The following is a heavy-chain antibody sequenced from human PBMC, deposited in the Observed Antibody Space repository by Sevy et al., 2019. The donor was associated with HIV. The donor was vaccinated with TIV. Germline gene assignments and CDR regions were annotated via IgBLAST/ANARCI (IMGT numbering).Heavy chain of an antibody. CDR3: AKSKVASVYHYYGMDV. Sequence: GGSLRLSCRTFGFTFDEHAMPWVRQVPGKGLEWVSGIRWNGGSVAYADSVKGRFTNSRDNTKSSLSLQMNGLRPEDTAVYYCAKSKVASVYHYYGMDVWGHGTTVTVPS. J-gene: IGHJ6*02. CDR2: IRWNGGSV. CDR1: GFTFDEHA. V-gene: IGHV3-9*01.